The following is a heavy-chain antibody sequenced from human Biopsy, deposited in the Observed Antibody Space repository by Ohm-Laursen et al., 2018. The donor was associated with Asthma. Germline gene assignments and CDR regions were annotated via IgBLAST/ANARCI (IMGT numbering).Heavy chain of an antibody. J-gene: IGHJ3*01. V-gene: IGHV1-3*04. CDR3: ARTYYDFLTGQVKDVFGV. CDR1: GYNFISFA. D-gene: IGHD3-9*01. Sequence: AASVKVSCKASGYNFISFAIHWVRQAPGQRLERMGWVNTGNGDTKYSQKFQGRVTITRDTSASTAYMELRSLRSEDTATYCCARTYYDFLTGQVKDVFGVWGQGTMVTVSS. CDR2: VNTGNGDT.